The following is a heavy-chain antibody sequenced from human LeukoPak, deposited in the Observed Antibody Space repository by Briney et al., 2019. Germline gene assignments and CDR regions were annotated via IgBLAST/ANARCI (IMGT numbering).Heavy chain of an antibody. V-gene: IGHV4-4*07. D-gene: IGHD3-10*01. CDR3: ARDMGVRIPPI. CDR1: GGSISSHY. CDR2: IYTSGRT. J-gene: IGHJ3*02. Sequence: SETLSLTCTVSGGSISSHYWSWIRQPAGKGLEWIGHIYTSGRTDYNPSLKSRVTMSVDRSKNQFSLKLSSVTAADTAVYYCARDMGVRIPPIWGQGTMVTVSS.